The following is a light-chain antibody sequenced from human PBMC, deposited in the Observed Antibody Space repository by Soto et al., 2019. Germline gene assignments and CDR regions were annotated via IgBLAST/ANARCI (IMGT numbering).Light chain of an antibody. V-gene: IGKV3-20*01. CDR1: QKISTTN. CDR3: SQFRSTPEH. CDR2: GPP. Sequence: EALLTRSPPNLPISQGGGATLSWRAIQKISTTNIAWYQQKPAQPPRLRIYGPPCRGTGIPPRFSGSGSGTDFSLSISGLEPEGSAVCYSSQFRSTPEHFGHGTKVDSK. J-gene: IGKJ1*01.